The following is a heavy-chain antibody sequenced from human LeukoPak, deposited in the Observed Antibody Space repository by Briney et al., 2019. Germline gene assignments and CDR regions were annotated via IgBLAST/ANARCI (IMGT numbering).Heavy chain of an antibody. Sequence: GGSLRLSCAASNFSVNNNYIDWVRQAPGKGLEWVSSLDNFGAKYYGDSVTGRFTVSRDLSKNTVYLQMSSLRADDTAVCYCAGGTYYGTGTRPGYLNYWGLGTLVTVSS. J-gene: IGHJ4*02. CDR2: LDNFGAK. V-gene: IGHV3-53*01. CDR1: NFSVNNNY. CDR3: AGGTYYGTGTRPGYLNY. D-gene: IGHD3-10*01.